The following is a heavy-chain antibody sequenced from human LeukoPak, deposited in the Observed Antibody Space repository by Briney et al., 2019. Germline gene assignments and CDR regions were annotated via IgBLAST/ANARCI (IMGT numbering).Heavy chain of an antibody. D-gene: IGHD6-19*01. Sequence: QAGGSLRLSCAASGFTFSSYAMHWVRQAPGKGLEWVAVISYDGSNKYYADSVKGRFTISRDSVKNSLYLQMNSLRDEDTALYYCAKGEKRWLARQPNYWGQGTLVTVSS. CDR1: GFTFSSYA. CDR2: ISYDGSNK. CDR3: AKGEKRWLARQPNY. J-gene: IGHJ4*02. V-gene: IGHV3-30*04.